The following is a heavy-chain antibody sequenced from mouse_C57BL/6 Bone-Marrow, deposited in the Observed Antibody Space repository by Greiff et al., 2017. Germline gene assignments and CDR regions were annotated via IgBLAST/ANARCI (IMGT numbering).Heavy chain of an antibody. CDR2: IYPGSGST. J-gene: IGHJ1*03. Sequence: VQLQQPGAELVKPGASVKMSCKASGYTFTSYWITWVKQRPGQGLEWIGDIYPGSGSTNYNEKFKGKATLTVDTSSSTAYMQLSSLTSEDSAVYYCARGDGYDGDFDFWGKGTTVTVSS. CDR1: GYTFTSYW. V-gene: IGHV1-55*01. D-gene: IGHD2-2*01. CDR3: ARGDGYDGDFDF.